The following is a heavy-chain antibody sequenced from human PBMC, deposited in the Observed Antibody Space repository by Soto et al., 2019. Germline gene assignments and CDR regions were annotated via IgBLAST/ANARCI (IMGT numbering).Heavy chain of an antibody. CDR1: GGSFSGYY. CDR3: ARKFMVVAATYYFDY. CDR2: INHSGST. D-gene: IGHD2-15*01. V-gene: IGHV4-34*01. Sequence: SETLSLTCAVYGGSFSGYYWSWIRQPPGKGLEWIGEINHSGSTNYNPSLKSRVTISVDTSKNQFSLKLSSVTAADTAVYYCARKFMVVAATYYFDYWGQGTLVTVSS. J-gene: IGHJ4*02.